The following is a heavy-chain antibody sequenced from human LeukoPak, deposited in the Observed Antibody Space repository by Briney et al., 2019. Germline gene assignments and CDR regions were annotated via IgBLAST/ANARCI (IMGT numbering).Heavy chain of an antibody. Sequence: PGGSLRLSCAASGFTVSSNYMSWVRQAPGKGLEWVSVIYSGGSTYYADSVKGRFTISRDNSKNTLYLQMNSLRAEDTAVYYCARDREVVTAKEYYYYGMDVWGQGTTVTVSS. D-gene: IGHD2-21*02. CDR3: ARDREVVTAKEYYYYGMDV. CDR2: IYSGGST. V-gene: IGHV3-66*02. J-gene: IGHJ6*02. CDR1: GFTVSSNY.